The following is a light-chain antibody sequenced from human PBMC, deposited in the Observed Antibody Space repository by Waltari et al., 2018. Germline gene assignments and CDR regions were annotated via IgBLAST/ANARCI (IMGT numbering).Light chain of an antibody. J-gene: IGKJ2*01. CDR2: GAS. Sequence: EIVLTQSPGTLSLSPGERATLSCRASQSLSSSYLAWYQQKPGQAPRLLIYGASSRATGSPDRFSGSGSGADFTLTISRLEPEDFAVYYCQQYGSSPRTFGQGTKLEIQ. CDR1: QSLSSSY. V-gene: IGKV3-20*01. CDR3: QQYGSSPRT.